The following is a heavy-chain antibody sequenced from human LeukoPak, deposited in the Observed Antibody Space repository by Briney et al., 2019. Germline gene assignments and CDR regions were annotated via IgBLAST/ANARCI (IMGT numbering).Heavy chain of an antibody. CDR1: GFTFNSCG. Sequence: GGSLRLSCAASGFTFNSCGMSWVRQAPGKGLEWMANINEDGSGKYYVDSVKGRFTISRDNAKNSLYLQMNSLRVEDTALYYCTRGDSSSKIDYWGQGIVVIVSS. J-gene: IGHJ4*02. D-gene: IGHD6-6*01. CDR3: TRGDSSSKIDY. V-gene: IGHV3-7*01. CDR2: INEDGSGK.